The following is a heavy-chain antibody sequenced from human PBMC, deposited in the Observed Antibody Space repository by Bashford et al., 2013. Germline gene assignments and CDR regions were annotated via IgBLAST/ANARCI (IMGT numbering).Heavy chain of an antibody. D-gene: IGHD1-26*01. J-gene: IGHJ5*02. CDR2: INPNSGGT. V-gene: IGHV1-2*02. CDR3: ARSGIVGAYNWFDP. Sequence: ASVKVSCKASGYTFTGYYMHWVRQAPGQGLEWMGWINPNSGGTNYAQKFQGRVTMTRDTSISTAYMELSRLRSDDTAVYYCARSGIVGAYNWFDPWGQGTLVTVSS. CDR1: GYTFTGYY.